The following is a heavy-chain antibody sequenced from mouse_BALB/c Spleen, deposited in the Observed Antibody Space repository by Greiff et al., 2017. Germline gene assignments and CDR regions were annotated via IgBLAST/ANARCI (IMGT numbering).Heavy chain of an antibody. CDR1: GFTFSDYY. J-gene: IGHJ3*01. CDR2: ISDGGSYT. V-gene: IGHV5-4*02. CDR3: ARDLGRGPGFAY. Sequence: EVHLVESGGGLVKPGGSLKLSCAASGFTFSDYYMYWVRQTPEKRLEWVATISDGGSYTYYPDSVKGRFTISRDNAKNNLYLQMSSLKSEDTAMYYCARDLGRGPGFAYWGQGTLVTVSA. D-gene: IGHD4-1*01.